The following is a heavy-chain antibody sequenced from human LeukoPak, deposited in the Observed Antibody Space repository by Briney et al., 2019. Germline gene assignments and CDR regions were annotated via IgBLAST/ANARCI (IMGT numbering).Heavy chain of an antibody. V-gene: IGHV3-30-3*01. CDR3: ARGAGYSSGPYYFDY. J-gene: IGHJ4*02. CDR2: ISYDGSNK. Sequence: GGSLRLSCAASGFTFSSYAMHWVRQAPGKGLEWVAVISYDGSNKYHADSVKGRFTISRDNSKNTLYLQMNSLRAEDTAVYYCARGAGYSSGPYYFDYWGQGTLVTVSS. CDR1: GFTFSSYA. D-gene: IGHD6-19*01.